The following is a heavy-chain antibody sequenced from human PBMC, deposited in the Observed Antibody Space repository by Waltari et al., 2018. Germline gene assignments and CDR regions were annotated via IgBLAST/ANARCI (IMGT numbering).Heavy chain of an antibody. CDR3: VRHARTTSGGKHFDH. CDR1: GYSISSTSCS. J-gene: IGHJ4*02. Sequence: QLQLQESGPGLVKASETLSLTCTVSGYSISSTSCSSGWVRQPPGKGLEWIGNMYYSGGTYYTPSLKSRVTISGDTSKSQFSLKLSSVTAADTSMYYCVRHARTTSGGKHFDHWGQGMLVTVSP. CDR2: MYYSGGT. V-gene: IGHV4-39*01. D-gene: IGHD2-15*01.